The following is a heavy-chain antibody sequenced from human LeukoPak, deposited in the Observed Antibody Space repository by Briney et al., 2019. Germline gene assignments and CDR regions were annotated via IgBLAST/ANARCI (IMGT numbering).Heavy chain of an antibody. Sequence: ASVKVSCKASGYTFTGYYMHWVRQAPGQGLEWMGWINPNSGGTNYAQKFQGWVTMTRDTSISTAYTELSRLRSDDTAVYYCARVGADGEQWLEYYFDYWGQGTLVTVSS. J-gene: IGHJ4*02. CDR3: ARVGADGEQWLEYYFDY. D-gene: IGHD6-19*01. CDR1: GYTFTGYY. V-gene: IGHV1-2*04. CDR2: INPNSGGT.